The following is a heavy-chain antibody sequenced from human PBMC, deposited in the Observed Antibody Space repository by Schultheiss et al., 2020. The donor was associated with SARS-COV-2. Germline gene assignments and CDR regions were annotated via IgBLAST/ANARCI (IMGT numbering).Heavy chain of an antibody. J-gene: IGHJ6*03. Sequence: GGSLRLSCAASGFTFSSYAMSWVRQAPGKGLEWVSAISGSGGSTYYADSVKGRFTISRDNSKNTLYLQMNSLRPEDTAVYYCARRATTTTFSAYYMDVWGKGTTVTVSS. CDR3: ARRATTTTFSAYYMDV. CDR1: GFTFSSYA. CDR2: ISGSGGST. V-gene: IGHV3-23*01. D-gene: IGHD1-26*01.